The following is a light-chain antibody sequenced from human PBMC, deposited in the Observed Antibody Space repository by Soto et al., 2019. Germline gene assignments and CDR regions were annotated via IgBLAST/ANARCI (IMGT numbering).Light chain of an antibody. V-gene: IGKV3-15*01. CDR1: QSVSSD. J-gene: IGKJ1*01. CDR3: QQYNNWPRT. CDR2: GAS. Sequence: DIVLTQSPGTLSLSPGERVTLSCRASQSVSSDLAWYHQKPGQAPRLLIYGASTRATGIPARFSGSGSGTEFTLTINSLQSEDFAVYYCQQYNNWPRTFGQGTKVDIK.